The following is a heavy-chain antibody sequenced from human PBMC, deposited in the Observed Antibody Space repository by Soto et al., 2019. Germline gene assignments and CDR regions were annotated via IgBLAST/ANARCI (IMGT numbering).Heavy chain of an antibody. CDR1: GAPVTSETHF. D-gene: IGHD1-26*01. J-gene: IGHJ4*02. CDR3: AREDMSGTYYFDY. Sequence: SETLSLTCTVSGAPVTSETHFWTWIRQPPGKGLEWIGYMYYSGITNSNPALKSRVTLSVDRSRNQFSLSLSSVTAADTAVYYCAREDMSGTYYFDYWGPGTQVTVSS. CDR2: MYYSGIT. V-gene: IGHV4-61*01.